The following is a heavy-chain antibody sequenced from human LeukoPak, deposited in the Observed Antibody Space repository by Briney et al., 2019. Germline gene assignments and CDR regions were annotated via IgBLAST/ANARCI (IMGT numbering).Heavy chain of an antibody. CDR3: AKLLIANTAMVLAN. V-gene: IGHV3-23*01. D-gene: IGHD5-18*01. J-gene: IGHJ4*02. Sequence: PGGSLRLSCAASGFTFSIYWMSWVRQAPGKGLEWVSAISGSGGSTYYADSVKGRFTISRDNSKNTLYLQMNSLRAEDTAVYYCAKLLIANTAMVLANWGQGTLVTVSS. CDR2: ISGSGGST. CDR1: GFTFSIYW.